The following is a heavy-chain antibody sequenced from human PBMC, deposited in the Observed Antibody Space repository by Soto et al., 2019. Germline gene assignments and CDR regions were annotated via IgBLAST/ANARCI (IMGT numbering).Heavy chain of an antibody. V-gene: IGHV1-18*01. CDR2: ISGYNGDA. CDR3: AKNGQPPYYYYGLDV. CDR1: GYTCTRYG. Sequence: QGQLVQCGAEVKMPGASVKVSCKASGYTCTRYGISWVRQARGQGLQWMGWISGYNGDANYAQRFQGRVSMTIDTSTTTAYLELWTLTSDDTAVYYCAKNGQPPYYYYGLDVWGQGTTVTVSS. J-gene: IGHJ6*02. D-gene: IGHD2-8*01.